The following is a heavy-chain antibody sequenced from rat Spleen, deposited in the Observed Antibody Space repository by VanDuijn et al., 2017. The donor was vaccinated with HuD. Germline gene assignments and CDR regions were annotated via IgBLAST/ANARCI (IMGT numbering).Heavy chain of an antibody. CDR2: ISYDGSST. V-gene: IGHV5-29*01. D-gene: IGHD1-2*01. CDR1: GFTFIRYY. J-gene: IGHJ3*01. CDR3: APFSSYGAFAY. Sequence: EVQLVESDGGLVQPGRSLKLSCSASGFTFIRYYMAWVRQAPTKGLEWVATISYDGSSTYYRDSVKGRFTISRDNAKTTLYLQMNSLRSEDTATYYCAPFSSYGAFAYWGQGTLVTVSS.